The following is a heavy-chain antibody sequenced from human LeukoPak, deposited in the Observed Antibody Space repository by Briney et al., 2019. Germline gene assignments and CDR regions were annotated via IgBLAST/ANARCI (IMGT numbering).Heavy chain of an antibody. Sequence: PGGSLRLSCAASGFTFSSYAMSWVRQAPGKGLEWVSAISGSGGSTYYADSVKGRFTISRDNAKNSLYLQMNSLRAEDTALYYCAKDIAALYSGSYYGAFDIWGQGTMVTVSS. CDR2: ISGSGGST. CDR1: GFTFSSYA. V-gene: IGHV3-23*01. D-gene: IGHD1-26*01. J-gene: IGHJ3*02. CDR3: AKDIAALYSGSYYGAFDI.